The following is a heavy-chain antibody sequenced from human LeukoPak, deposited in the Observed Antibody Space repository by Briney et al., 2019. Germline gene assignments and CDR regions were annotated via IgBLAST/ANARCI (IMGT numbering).Heavy chain of an antibody. CDR3: AKPKKHIVVED. J-gene: IGHJ4*02. D-gene: IGHD2-21*01. Sequence: GGSLRLSCAASGFTFSSYGMSWVRQAPGKGLEWVSAISGSGGSTYYADSVKGRFAISRDNSKNTLYLQMNSLRAEDTAVYYCAKPKKHIVVEDWGQGTLVTVSS. V-gene: IGHV3-23*01. CDR2: ISGSGGST. CDR1: GFTFSSYG.